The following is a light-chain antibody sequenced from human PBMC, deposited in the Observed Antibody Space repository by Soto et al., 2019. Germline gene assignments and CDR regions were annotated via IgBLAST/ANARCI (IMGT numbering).Light chain of an antibody. CDR2: AAS. CDR3: QQIYSAPLT. CDR1: QTITTY. V-gene: IGKV1-39*01. Sequence: DIQMTQSPSSLFASVGDSVTITCRASQTITTYLNWYRQKPGKAPKLLIYAASSLQSGVPSRFSGSGSETEFTLTISSLQPEDFATYFCQQIYSAPLTFGGVTKVEIK. J-gene: IGKJ4*01.